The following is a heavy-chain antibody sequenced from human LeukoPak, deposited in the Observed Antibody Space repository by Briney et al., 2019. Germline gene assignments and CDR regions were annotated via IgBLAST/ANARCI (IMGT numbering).Heavy chain of an antibody. D-gene: IGHD6-13*01. J-gene: IGHJ6*03. Sequence: PSETLSLTCTVSGGSISSSSYYWGWIRQPPGKELEWIGSIYYSGSTYYNPSLKSRITISVNTSKNQFSLKLSSVTAADTAVYYCANLVAAGVYYYYYMDVWGKGTTVTVSS. CDR1: GGSISSSSYY. CDR3: ANLVAAGVYYYYYMDV. CDR2: IYYSGST. V-gene: IGHV4-39*07.